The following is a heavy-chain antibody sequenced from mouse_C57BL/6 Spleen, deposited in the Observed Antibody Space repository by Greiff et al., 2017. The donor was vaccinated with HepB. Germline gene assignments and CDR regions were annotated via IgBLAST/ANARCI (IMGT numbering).Heavy chain of an antibody. Sequence: VQLQQSGAELVMPGASVKLSCKASGYTFTSYWMHWVKQRPGQGLEWIGEIDPSDSYTNYNQKFKGKSTLTVDKSSSTAYMQLSSLTSEDSAVYYCARRGWLLRDGCFDVWGTGTTVTVSS. D-gene: IGHD2-3*01. CDR1: GYTFTSYW. J-gene: IGHJ1*03. CDR2: IDPSDSYT. V-gene: IGHV1-69*01. CDR3: ARRGWLLRDGCFDV.